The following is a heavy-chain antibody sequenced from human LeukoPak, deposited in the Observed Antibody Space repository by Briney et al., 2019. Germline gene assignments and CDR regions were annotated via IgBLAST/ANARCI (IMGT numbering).Heavy chain of an antibody. Sequence: PSETLSLTCNVSGGSIRTSSRYYWGWIRQPPGKGLDWIGSIYHNGETSYTPSLTGRLTISVDTSKNEFSLSLRSVTAADTAVYYCARHRAALLSQLDFWGQGTLVTVSS. V-gene: IGHV4-39*01. D-gene: IGHD1-26*01. CDR3: ARHRAALLSQLDF. J-gene: IGHJ4*02. CDR1: GGSIRTSSRYY. CDR2: IYHNGET.